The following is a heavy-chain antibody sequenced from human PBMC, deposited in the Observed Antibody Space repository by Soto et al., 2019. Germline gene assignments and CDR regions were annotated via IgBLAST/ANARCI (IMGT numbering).Heavy chain of an antibody. Sequence: GGSLRLSCTGSGFTFSSSTLTWVRQGPGKGLEWVSSISSSSSYIYFADSLKGRFTISRDNAKNSLYLQMNSLRDEDTAVYYCARDIGEMSAVWGQGTQVTVS. J-gene: IGHJ4*02. D-gene: IGHD3-10*01. CDR3: ARDIGEMSAV. V-gene: IGHV3-21*06. CDR1: GFTFSSST. CDR2: ISSSSSYI.